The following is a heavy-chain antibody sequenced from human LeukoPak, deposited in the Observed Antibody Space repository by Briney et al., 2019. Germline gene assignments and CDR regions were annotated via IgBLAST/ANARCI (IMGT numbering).Heavy chain of an antibody. J-gene: IGHJ4*02. CDR1: GFTFSMYA. CDR3: AGRVTGYSSGYVY. D-gene: IGHD5-18*01. Sequence: GGSLRLSCAASGFTFSMYAMNWVRQAPGEGPEWVSSISGSGGEIRYADSVKGRFTISRDNSKNTLYLRMNSLRVEDTAIYYCAGRVTGYSSGYVYWGQGTLVTVSS. CDR2: ISGSGGEI. V-gene: IGHV3-23*01.